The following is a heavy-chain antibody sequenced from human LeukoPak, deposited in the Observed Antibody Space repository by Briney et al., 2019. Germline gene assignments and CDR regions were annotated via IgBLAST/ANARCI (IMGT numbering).Heavy chain of an antibody. CDR3: ARHVLTVVTPDGASDI. CDR2: IYPGDSDT. D-gene: IGHD4-23*01. CDR1: GYRFTSYW. V-gene: IGHV5-51*01. Sequence: GESLKISCKGSGYRFTSYWIGWVRQMPGKGLEWMGIIYPGDSDTRYSPSFQGQVTISADKSINTAYLQWSSLKASDTAMYYCARHVLTVVTPDGASDIWGQGTMVSVSS. J-gene: IGHJ3*02.